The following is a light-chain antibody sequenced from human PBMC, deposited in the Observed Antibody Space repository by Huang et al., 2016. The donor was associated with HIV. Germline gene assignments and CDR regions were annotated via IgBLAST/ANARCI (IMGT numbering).Light chain of an antibody. CDR2: KIS. J-gene: IGKJ1*01. Sequence: DIQMTQSPSTLSAFVGDRLTTTCRASQNISSWLAWYQQKAGKAPRLLIYKISRLESGVPSRFSGSGSGTEFTLTISSLQPDDIGTYYCQYGETFGQGSKVEVK. CDR1: QNISSW. CDR3: QYGET. V-gene: IGKV1-5*03.